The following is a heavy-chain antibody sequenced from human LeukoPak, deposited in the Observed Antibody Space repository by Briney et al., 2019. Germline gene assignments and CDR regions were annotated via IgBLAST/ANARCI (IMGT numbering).Heavy chain of an antibody. D-gene: IGHD1-7*01. J-gene: IGHJ5*02. CDR1: GGSISSYY. Sequence: SETLSLTCTVSGGSISSYYWSWIRQPPGKGLEWIGYIYYSGSTNYNPSLKSRVTISVDTSKNQFSLKLSSVTAADTAVYYCERNWNYGSWFDPWGQGTLVTVSS. V-gene: IGHV4-59*01. CDR3: ERNWNYGSWFDP. CDR2: IYYSGST.